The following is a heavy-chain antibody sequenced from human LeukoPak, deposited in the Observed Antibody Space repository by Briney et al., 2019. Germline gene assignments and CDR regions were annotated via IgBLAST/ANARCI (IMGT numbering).Heavy chain of an antibody. CDR3: ARYVHGYYAPNWLDP. Sequence: SETLSLTCAVYGGSFSGYYWSWIRQPPGKGLEWIGEINHSGSTNYNPSLKSRVTISVDTSKNQFSLKLSSVTAADTAVYYCARYVHGYYAPNWLDPWGQGTLVTVSS. J-gene: IGHJ5*02. CDR2: INHSGST. V-gene: IGHV4-34*01. CDR1: GGSFSGYY. D-gene: IGHD3-3*01.